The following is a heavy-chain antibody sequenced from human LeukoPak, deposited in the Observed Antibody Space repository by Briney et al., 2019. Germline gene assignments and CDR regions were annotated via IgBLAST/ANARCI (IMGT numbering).Heavy chain of an antibody. Sequence: GGSLRLSCAASGFTFSDYAMNWVRQAPGKGLEWVSYISSSSASSPTIYYVDSVKGRFTISRDNAKDSLYLQMNSLRAEDTAVYFCAKAVYGDYDAFDIWGQGTMVTVSS. J-gene: IGHJ3*02. D-gene: IGHD4-17*01. V-gene: IGHV3-48*04. CDR1: GFTFSDYA. CDR3: AKAVYGDYDAFDI. CDR2: ISSSSASSPTI.